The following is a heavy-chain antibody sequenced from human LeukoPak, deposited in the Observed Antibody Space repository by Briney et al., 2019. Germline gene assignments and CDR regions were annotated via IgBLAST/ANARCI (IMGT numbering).Heavy chain of an antibody. CDR3: ARDWRYSSSSQYYYGMDV. Sequence: PSETLSLTCTVSGGSVSSGNYYWRWIRQPPGKGLEWIGYIYNSGSTNYNPSLKSRVTISVDTSKNQFSLKLSSMTAADTAVYYCARDWRYSSSSQYYYGMDVWGQGTTVTVSS. V-gene: IGHV4-61*01. CDR1: GGSVSSGNYY. CDR2: IYNSGST. D-gene: IGHD6-6*01. J-gene: IGHJ6*02.